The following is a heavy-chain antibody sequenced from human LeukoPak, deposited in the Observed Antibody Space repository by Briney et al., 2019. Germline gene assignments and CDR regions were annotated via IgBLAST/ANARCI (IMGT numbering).Heavy chain of an antibody. CDR1: GGSFSGYY. J-gene: IGHJ5*02. D-gene: IGHD3-10*01. CDR3: AKGSGSYYPNYNWSDP. V-gene: IGHV4-34*01. CDR2: INHSGST. Sequence: SETLSLTCAVYGGSFSGYYWSWIRQPPGKGLEWIGEINHSGSTNYNPSLKSRVTISVDTSKNQFSLKLSSVTAADTAVYYCAKGSGSYYPNYNWSDPWGQGTLVTVSS.